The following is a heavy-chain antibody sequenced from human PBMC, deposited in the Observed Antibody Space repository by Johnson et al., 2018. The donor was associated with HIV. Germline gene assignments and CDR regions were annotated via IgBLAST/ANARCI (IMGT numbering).Heavy chain of an antibody. CDR1: GFTFDDYG. CDR3: ARDLYYGSGSSVAFDI. CDR2: INWNGGST. V-gene: IGHV3-20*04. J-gene: IGHJ3*02. Sequence: VQLVESGGGVVRPGGSLRLSCAASGFTFDDYGMSWVRQAPGKGLEWVSGINWNGGSTGYADSVKVRFTISRDNAKNSLYLQMNSLRAEDTALYYCARDLYYGSGSSVAFDIWGQGTMVTVSS. D-gene: IGHD3-10*01.